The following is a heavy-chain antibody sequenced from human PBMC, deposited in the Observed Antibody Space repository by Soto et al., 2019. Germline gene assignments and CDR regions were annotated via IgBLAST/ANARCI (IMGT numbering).Heavy chain of an antibody. J-gene: IGHJ4*02. CDR1: GGAISSGGYY. CDR3: ARDSRIVGASKLDY. CDR2: IYYSGST. V-gene: IGHV4-31*03. D-gene: IGHD1-26*01. Sequence: SETLSLTCTVSGGAISSGGYYWSWIRQHPGKGLEWIGYIYYSGSTYYNPSLKSRVTISVDTSKNQFSLKLSSVTAADTAVYYCARDSRIVGASKLDYWGQGTLVTVSS.